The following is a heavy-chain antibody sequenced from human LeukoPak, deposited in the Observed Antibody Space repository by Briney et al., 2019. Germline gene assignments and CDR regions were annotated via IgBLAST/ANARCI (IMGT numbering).Heavy chain of an antibody. CDR3: ARDQRFGELLDY. Sequence: PGRSLRLSCAASGFTFSSYGMHWVRQAPGKGLEWVAVIWYDGSNKYYADSVKGRFTISRDNSKNTLYLQMNSLRAEDTAVYYCARDQRFGELLDYWGQGTLVTVSS. D-gene: IGHD3-10*01. CDR1: GFTFSSYG. J-gene: IGHJ4*02. CDR2: IWYDGSNK. V-gene: IGHV3-33*01.